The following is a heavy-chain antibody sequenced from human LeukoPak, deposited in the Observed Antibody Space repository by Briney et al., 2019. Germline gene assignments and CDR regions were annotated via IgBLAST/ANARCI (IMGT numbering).Heavy chain of an antibody. V-gene: IGHV4-39*07. CDR3: ARFRIVAVAGTWYYYGMDV. CDR2: IYYSGGT. D-gene: IGHD6-19*01. J-gene: IGHJ6*02. Sequence: PSETLSLTCTVSGGSISSSSYYWGWIRQPPGKGLEWIGSIYYSGGTYYNPSLKSRVTISVDTSKNQFSLKLSSVTAADTAVYYCARFRIVAVAGTWYYYGMDVWGQGTTVTVSS. CDR1: GGSISSSSYY.